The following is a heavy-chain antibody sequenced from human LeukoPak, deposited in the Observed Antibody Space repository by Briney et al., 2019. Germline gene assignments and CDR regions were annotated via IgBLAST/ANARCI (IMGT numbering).Heavy chain of an antibody. J-gene: IGHJ5*02. Sequence: SQTLSLTCTVSAGSITSGGYDWGWIRQHPGKGLEWIGYIYDSGSTYYNPSLKSRVTISVDTSKNQFSLKLSSVTAADTAIYYCAREYCNSISCPVWFDPWGQGTLVTVSS. CDR1: AGSITSGGYD. CDR2: IYDSGST. CDR3: AREYCNSISCPVWFDP. D-gene: IGHD2/OR15-2a*01. V-gene: IGHV4-31*03.